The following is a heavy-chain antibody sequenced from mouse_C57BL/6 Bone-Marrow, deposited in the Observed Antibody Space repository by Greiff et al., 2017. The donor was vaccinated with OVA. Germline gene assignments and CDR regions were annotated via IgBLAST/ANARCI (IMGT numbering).Heavy chain of an antibody. CDR1: GFSLSTSGMG. Sequence: QVTLKVSGPGILQSSQTLSLTCSFSGFSLSTSGMGVSWISQPSGQGLEWLAHIYWDDDKRNNPSLKSRPTISKDTSRNQVFLKITSVDTADTATYYCARRAGYVYYSWYFDYWGQGTTLTVSS. V-gene: IGHV8-12*01. J-gene: IGHJ2*01. CDR3: ARRAGYVYYSWYFDY. D-gene: IGHD2-3*01. CDR2: IYWDDDK.